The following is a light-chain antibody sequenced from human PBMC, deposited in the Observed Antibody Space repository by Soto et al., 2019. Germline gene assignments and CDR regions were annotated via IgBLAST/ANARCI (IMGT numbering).Light chain of an antibody. J-gene: IGLJ1*01. Sequence: QSALTQPASVSGSPGQSITISCTGTTSDVGGYNYVSWYQHHPGKAPKLMIYEVSNRPSGVANRFSGSKSGNTASLTISGLQAEDEADYYCSPYTSTNTHVFGIGTKLTVL. CDR2: EVS. CDR3: SPYTSTNTHV. V-gene: IGLV2-14*01. CDR1: TSDVGGYNY.